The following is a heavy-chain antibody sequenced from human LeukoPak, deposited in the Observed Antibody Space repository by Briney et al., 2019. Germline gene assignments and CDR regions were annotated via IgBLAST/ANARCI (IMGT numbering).Heavy chain of an antibody. CDR1: GGTFSSYA. D-gene: IGHD3-22*01. V-gene: IGHV1-69*05. CDR3: ARGREFRDSSGYNY. J-gene: IGHJ4*02. Sequence: SVKVSCKASGGTFSSYAISWVRQAPGQGLEWMGGIIPIFGTANYAQKFQGRVTLTTDESTTTAYVKLSSLISEDTAVYYCARGREFRDSSGYNYWGQGTLVTASS. CDR2: IIPIFGTA.